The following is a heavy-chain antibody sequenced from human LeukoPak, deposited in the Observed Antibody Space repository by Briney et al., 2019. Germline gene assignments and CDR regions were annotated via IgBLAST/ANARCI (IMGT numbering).Heavy chain of an antibody. D-gene: IGHD3-9*01. CDR1: GYSLSELS. CDR2: MNPNSGNT. CDR3: ARGMRAGIDVLRYFVF. V-gene: IGHV1-8*01. J-gene: IGHJ4*02. Sequence: ASVKVSCKISGYSLSELSIDWVRQAPGKGLEWMGWMNPNSGNTGYAQKFQGRVTMTRNTSISTAYMELSSLRSEDTAVYYCARGMRAGIDVLRYFVFWGQGTLVTVSS.